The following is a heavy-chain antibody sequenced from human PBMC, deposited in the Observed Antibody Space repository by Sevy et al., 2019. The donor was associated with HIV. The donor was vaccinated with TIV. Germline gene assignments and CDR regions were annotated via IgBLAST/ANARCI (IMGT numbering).Heavy chain of an antibody. J-gene: IGHJ5*01. CDR3: AKDRRRGYSFGLDS. CDR1: GFPFGSHS. CDR2: ISYDGDNK. Sequence: GGALRLSCVGSGFPFGSHSMHWVRQAPGKGLEWVAVISYDGDNKYYADSVKGRFTISRDNSKNTLFLQMNSLRGDDPAVYYCAKDRRRGYSFGLDSWGQGTLVTVSS. D-gene: IGHD5-18*01. V-gene: IGHV3-30*18.